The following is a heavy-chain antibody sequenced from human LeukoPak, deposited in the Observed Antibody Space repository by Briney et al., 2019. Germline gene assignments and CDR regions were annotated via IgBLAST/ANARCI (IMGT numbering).Heavy chain of an antibody. Sequence: GGSLRLSCAASGFTFSSYGMHWVRQAPGKGLEWVAVIWYDGSNKYYADSVKGRFTISRDNSKNTLYLQMNSLRAEDTAVYYCATELAPDYYDSSGYYPLDDYWGQGTLVTVSS. CDR2: IWYDGSNK. CDR1: GFTFSSYG. V-gene: IGHV3-33*01. CDR3: ATELAPDYYDSSGYYPLDDY. J-gene: IGHJ4*02. D-gene: IGHD3-22*01.